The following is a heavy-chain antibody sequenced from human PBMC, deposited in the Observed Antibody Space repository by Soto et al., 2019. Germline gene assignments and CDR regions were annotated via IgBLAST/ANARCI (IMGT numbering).Heavy chain of an antibody. V-gene: IGHV1-3*01. Sequence: QIQIVQSGAEVKKPGASVRVSCKASGYIFTSYVMHSVRQAPGQRLEWMGWINAVNGNTKYSPKYQGRVTITRDTSASAAHMDLSSLTSEDTAVYFCSRVTQELDYWGQGALVTVSS. J-gene: IGHJ4*02. CDR1: GYIFTSYV. CDR3: SRVTQELDY. CDR2: INAVNGNT. D-gene: IGHD1-26*01.